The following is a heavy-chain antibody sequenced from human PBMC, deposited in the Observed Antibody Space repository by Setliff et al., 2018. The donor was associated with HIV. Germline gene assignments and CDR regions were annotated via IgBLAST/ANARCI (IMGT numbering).Heavy chain of an antibody. CDR1: GFTFGDYA. Sequence: GSLRLSCTASGFTFGDYAMSWVRQAPGKGLEWVGFIRSKAYGGTTEYAASVKGRFTISRDDSKSIAYLQMNSLKTEDTAVYYCTRDIGEAYYNFWDAYEYFDYWGQGTQVTVSS. J-gene: IGHJ4*02. CDR2: IRSKAYGGTT. CDR3: TRDIGEAYYNFWDAYEYFDY. V-gene: IGHV3-49*04. D-gene: IGHD3-3*01.